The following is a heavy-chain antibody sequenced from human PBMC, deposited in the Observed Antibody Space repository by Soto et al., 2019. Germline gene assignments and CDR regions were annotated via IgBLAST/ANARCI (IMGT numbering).Heavy chain of an antibody. CDR1: GGSFSDFY. J-gene: IGHJ4*02. V-gene: IGHV4-34*01. CDR2: INHSGST. Sequence: SETLSLTCAVYGGSFSDFYWTWIRQLPGKGLEWVGEINHSGSTNYNPSLKSRVAISVDTSKNQFSLNLRSVTAADTAVYYCGPRGAVADPRGYWGQGTLVTVSS. D-gene: IGHD6-19*01. CDR3: GPRGAVADPRGY.